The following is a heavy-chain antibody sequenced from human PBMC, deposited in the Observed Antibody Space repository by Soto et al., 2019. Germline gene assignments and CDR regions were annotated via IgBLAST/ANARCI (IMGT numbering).Heavy chain of an antibody. CDR3: ARHISNFLYYYYAMDV. J-gene: IGHJ6*02. Sequence: GESLKISCKGSGYTFTDYWIGWVRQLPGKGLEWMGIIYPGDSDTRYSPSFQGHVTITVEKSTSTAKLQWNTLKASDTAIYYCARHISNFLYYYYAMDVWGQGTTVTVSS. D-gene: IGHD4-4*01. V-gene: IGHV5-51*01. CDR1: GYTFTDYW. CDR2: IYPGDSDT.